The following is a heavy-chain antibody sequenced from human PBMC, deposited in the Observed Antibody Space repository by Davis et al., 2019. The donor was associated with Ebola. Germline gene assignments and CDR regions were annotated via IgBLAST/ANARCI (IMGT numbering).Heavy chain of an antibody. CDR3: AREVGALYYFDY. Sequence: GESLKISCAASGFTFSSYAMSWVRQAPGKGLEWVANINQDGSEKQYVDSVKGRFTISRDNAKNSLYLQMNSLRAEDTALYHCAREVGALYYFDYWGQGTLVTVSS. D-gene: IGHD1-26*01. CDR1: GFTFSSYA. CDR2: INQDGSEK. J-gene: IGHJ4*02. V-gene: IGHV3-7*03.